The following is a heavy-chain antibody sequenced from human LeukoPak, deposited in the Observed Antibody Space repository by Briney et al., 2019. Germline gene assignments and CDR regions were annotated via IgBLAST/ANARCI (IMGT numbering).Heavy chain of an antibody. J-gene: IGHJ4*02. V-gene: IGHV3-48*02. D-gene: IGHD1-14*01. CDR2: ISSSSSPI. Sequence: GGSLRLSCAASGFTFSTYSMNWVRQAPGKGLEWVSYISSSSSPIYYADSVQGRFTISRDNAKNSLYPQMNSLRDDDSAVYYCARGSGNEIDYWGQGTLVTVSS. CDR3: ARGSGNEIDY. CDR1: GFTFSTYS.